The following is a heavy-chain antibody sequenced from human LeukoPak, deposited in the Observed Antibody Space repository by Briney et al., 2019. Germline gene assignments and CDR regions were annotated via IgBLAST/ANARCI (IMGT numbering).Heavy chain of an antibody. D-gene: IGHD2-2*01. J-gene: IGHJ4*02. CDR1: GFTFSSYS. V-gene: IGHV3-7*01. CDR2: IKHDGSEK. CDR3: ARVRFPADC. Sequence: GGSLRLSCAASGFTFSSYSMNWVRQAPGKGLEWLANIKHDGSEKYYVDSVKGRFTISRDNAKDSLYLHMNSLRVEDTAVYYCARVRFPADCWGQGTLVTVSS.